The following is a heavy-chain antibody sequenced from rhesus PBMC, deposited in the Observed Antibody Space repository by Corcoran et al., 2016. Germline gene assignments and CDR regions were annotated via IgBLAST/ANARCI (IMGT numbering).Heavy chain of an antibody. J-gene: IGHJ5-1*01. CDR1: GGSISDRYW. V-gene: IGHV4S10*01. Sequence: QVQLQESGPGLVKPSETLSLPCTVPGGSISDRYWLLWLRQPPGAGLAWIGYIHGSSTSTSYNPSPKSRVTISKDTSKTQFSLKLSSVTAADTAVYYCARVPIFGMVWIPNRFDVWGAGVMVTVSS. CDR2: IHGSSTST. D-gene: IGHD3-3*01. CDR3: ARVPIFGMVWIPNRFDV.